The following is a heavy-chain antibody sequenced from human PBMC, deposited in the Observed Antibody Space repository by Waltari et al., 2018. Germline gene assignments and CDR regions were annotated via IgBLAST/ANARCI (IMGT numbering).Heavy chain of an antibody. CDR3: ARGGTTVFGYFDY. V-gene: IGHV4-38-2*01. Sequence: QVQLQESGPGLVKPSETLSLTCAVSGYSISSGYYWGWIRQPPGKGLEWIGSIYHSGSTYYNPSLKSRVTISVDTSKNQFSLKLSSVTAADTAVYYCARGGTTVFGYFDYWGQGTLVTVSS. J-gene: IGHJ4*02. CDR2: IYHSGST. D-gene: IGHD4-4*01. CDR1: GYSISSGYY.